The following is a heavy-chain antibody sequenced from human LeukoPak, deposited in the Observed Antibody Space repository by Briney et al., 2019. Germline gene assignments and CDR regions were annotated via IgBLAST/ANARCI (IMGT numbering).Heavy chain of an antibody. V-gene: IGHV4-30-2*01. CDR2: IYHGGST. D-gene: IGHD3-9*01. Sequence: SEALSLTCTVCGGSISNDYCSGHWVRQPTGKGLKWVGYIYHGGSTHYNPSLRSPVTISVDTSKNQFSLKLSSVTAADTAVYYSARAPISDILTGPPQFDTWGQGTVVTVSS. CDR1: GGSISNDYCS. CDR3: ARAPISDILTGPPQFDT. J-gene: IGHJ5*02.